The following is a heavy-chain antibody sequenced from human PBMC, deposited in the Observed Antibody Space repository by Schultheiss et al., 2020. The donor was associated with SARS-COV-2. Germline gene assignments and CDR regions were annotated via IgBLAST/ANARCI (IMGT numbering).Heavy chain of an antibody. V-gene: IGHV3-30*01. CDR3: ARDDDFWSGYTTAGAFDI. D-gene: IGHD3-3*01. Sequence: GGSLRLSCAASGFTFSTFAMHWVRQAPGKGLEWVAVISYDGSNKYYADSVKGRFTISRDNSKNTLYLQMNSLRAEDTAVYYCARDDDFWSGYTTAGAFDIWGQGTMVTVSS. CDR2: ISYDGSNK. J-gene: IGHJ3*02. CDR1: GFTFSTFA.